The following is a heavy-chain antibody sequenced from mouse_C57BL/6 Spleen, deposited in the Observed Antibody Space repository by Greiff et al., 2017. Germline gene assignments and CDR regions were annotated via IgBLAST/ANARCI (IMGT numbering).Heavy chain of an antibody. Sequence: QVQLQQSGPELVKPGASVKISCKASGYAFSSSWMNWVKQRPGKGLEWIGRIYPGDGDTNYNGKFKGKATLTADKSSSTAYMQLSSLTSEDSAVYVCARGGDITTVVATDWGQGTTLTVSS. CDR3: ARGGDITTVVATD. J-gene: IGHJ2*01. CDR2: IYPGDGDT. V-gene: IGHV1-82*01. D-gene: IGHD1-1*01. CDR1: GYAFSSSW.